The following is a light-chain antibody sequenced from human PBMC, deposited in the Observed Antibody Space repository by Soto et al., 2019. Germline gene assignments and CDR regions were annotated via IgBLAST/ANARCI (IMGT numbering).Light chain of an antibody. CDR1: SSDVGTYKF. J-gene: IGLJ1*01. CDR3: SSYTSTRTYV. V-gene: IGLV2-14*01. CDR2: EVS. Sequence: QSALTQPASVSGSPGQSITISCTGTSSDVGTYKFVSWYQHHPGKAPKVIIYEVSNRPSGVSARFSGSKSGNTASLTVSGLQADDEADYYCSSYTSTRTYVFGTGTKLTVL.